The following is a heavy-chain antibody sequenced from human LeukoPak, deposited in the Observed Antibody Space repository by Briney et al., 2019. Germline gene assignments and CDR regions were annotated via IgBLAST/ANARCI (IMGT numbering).Heavy chain of an antibody. CDR3: TGDAAHLRY. V-gene: IGHV3-49*04. J-gene: IGHJ4*02. CDR1: GFTFGDYA. Sequence: GGSLRLSCTASGFTFGDYAMSWVRQAPGKGLEWVGFIRSKAYGGITEYAASVKGGFTISRDDSKSIAYLQMNSLKTEDTAVYYCTGDAAHLRYWGQGTLVTVSS. D-gene: IGHD6-13*01. CDR2: IRSKAYGGIT.